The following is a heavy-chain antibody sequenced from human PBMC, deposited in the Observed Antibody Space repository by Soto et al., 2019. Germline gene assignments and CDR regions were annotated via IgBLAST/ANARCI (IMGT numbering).Heavy chain of an antibody. CDR3: ARGWIQLWPFDY. J-gene: IGHJ4*02. CDR1: GGSISSYY. Sequence: SETLSLTCTVSGGSISSYYWSWIRQPPGKGLEWIGYIYYSGSTNYNPSLKSRVTISVDTSKNQFSLKLSSVTAADTAVYYCARGWIQLWPFDYWGQETLVTVSS. V-gene: IGHV4-59*01. CDR2: IYYSGST. D-gene: IGHD5-18*01.